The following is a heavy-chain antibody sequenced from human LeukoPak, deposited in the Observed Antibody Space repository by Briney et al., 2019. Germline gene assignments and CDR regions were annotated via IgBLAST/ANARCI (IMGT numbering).Heavy chain of an antibody. Sequence: GGSLRLSCAASGFTLSSYCMHRVRPAPGQGLGGVAFLRYDGSNKYYADSVKGRFTISRDNSKNTLYLQMNSLRAEDTAVYYCAKDQGDSSGYYYEGFDYWGQGTLVTVSS. J-gene: IGHJ4*02. D-gene: IGHD3-22*01. V-gene: IGHV3-30*02. CDR2: LRYDGSNK. CDR1: GFTLSSYC. CDR3: AKDQGDSSGYYYEGFDY.